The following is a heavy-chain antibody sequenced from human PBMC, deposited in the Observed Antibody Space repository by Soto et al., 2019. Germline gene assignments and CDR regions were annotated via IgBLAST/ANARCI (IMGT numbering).Heavy chain of an antibody. J-gene: IGHJ4*02. D-gene: IGHD2-15*01. CDR2: ISYDGSNK. Sequence: GGSLRLSCAASGFTFSSYGMHWVRQAPGKGLEWVAVISYDGSNKYYADSVKGRFTISRDNSKNTLYLQMNSLRAEDTAVYYCAKTYYLYCSGGSCYPFDYWGQGTLVTVSS. CDR1: GFTFSSYG. CDR3: AKTYYLYCSGGSCYPFDY. V-gene: IGHV3-30*18.